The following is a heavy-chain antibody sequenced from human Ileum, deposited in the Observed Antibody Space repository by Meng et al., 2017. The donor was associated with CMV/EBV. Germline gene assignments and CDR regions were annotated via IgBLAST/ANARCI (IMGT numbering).Heavy chain of an antibody. CDR3: ARETNWQYDY. V-gene: IGHV4-38-2*02. CDR1: GYSISSGYY. CDR2: MYHSGSS. J-gene: IGHJ4*02. Sequence: SETLSLTCTVSGYSISSGYYWGWIRQSPGKGLEWIGSMYHSGSSYYNPSFKSRVTISLDTSRNQFSLNLTSVTAADTGVYYCARETNWQYDYWGQGTLVTVSS. D-gene: IGHD1-1*01.